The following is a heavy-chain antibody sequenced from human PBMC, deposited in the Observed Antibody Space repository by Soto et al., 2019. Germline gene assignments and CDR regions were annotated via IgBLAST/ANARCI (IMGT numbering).Heavy chain of an antibody. J-gene: IGHJ4*02. Sequence: ASVKVSCKASGYTFTSYGISWVRQAPGQGLEWMGWISAYNGNTNYAQKLQGRVTMTTDTSTSTAYMELRSLRSDDTAVYYCARDTFGGVIATFEYWGQGTLVTVSS. V-gene: IGHV1-18*01. D-gene: IGHD3-16*02. CDR2: ISAYNGNT. CDR3: ARDTFGGVIATFEY. CDR1: GYTFTSYG.